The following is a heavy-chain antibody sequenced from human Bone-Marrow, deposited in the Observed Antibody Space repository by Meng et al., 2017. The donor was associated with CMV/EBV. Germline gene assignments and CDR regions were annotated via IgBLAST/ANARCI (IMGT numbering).Heavy chain of an antibody. Sequence: GESLKISCAASGFTFTKHWMHWVRQAPGKGLEWVSRINGDATRTSYVDSVEGRFTISSDNAKNTVHLQMNSLGVEDTAVYYCAIDWGSTFFDYWGQGVLVTVSS. CDR3: AIDWGSTFFDY. J-gene: IGHJ4*02. V-gene: IGHV3-74*01. D-gene: IGHD3-16*01. CDR2: INGDATRT. CDR1: GFTFTKHW.